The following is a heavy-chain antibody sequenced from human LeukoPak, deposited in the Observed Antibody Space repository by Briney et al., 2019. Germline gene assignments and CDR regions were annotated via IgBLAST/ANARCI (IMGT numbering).Heavy chain of an antibody. D-gene: IGHD4-11*01. CDR2: ISYDGSNK. CDR1: GFTFSSYA. Sequence: GESLKISCAASGFTFSSYAMHWVRQAPGKGLEWVAVISYDGSNKYYADSVKGRFTISRDNSKNTLYLHMNSLRAEDTAVYYCARDPSSNFNWFDPWGQGTLVTVSS. J-gene: IGHJ5*02. CDR3: ARDPSSNFNWFDP. V-gene: IGHV3-30*04.